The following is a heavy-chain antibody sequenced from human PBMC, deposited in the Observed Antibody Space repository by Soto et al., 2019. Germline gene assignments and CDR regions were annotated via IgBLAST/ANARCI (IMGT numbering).Heavy chain of an antibody. V-gene: IGHV4-31*03. J-gene: IGHJ4*02. CDR2: IYYSGST. Sequence: SETLSLTCTVSGVSGDSISSYYWSWIRQHPGKGLEWIGYIYYSGSTSYNPSLKSRVTISVDTSKNHFSLKLSSVTAADTAVYFCARTPRIAAAGPPFDCWGQGTLVTVSS. CDR3: ARTPRIAAAGPPFDC. D-gene: IGHD6-13*01. CDR1: GVSGDSISSYY.